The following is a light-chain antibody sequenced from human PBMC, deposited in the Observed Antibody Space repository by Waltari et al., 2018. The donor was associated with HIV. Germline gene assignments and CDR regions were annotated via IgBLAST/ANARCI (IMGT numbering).Light chain of an antibody. CDR1: QPVLSTSNHKNN. V-gene: IGKV4-1*01. CDR3: QQYYQSPYT. CDR2: WAS. J-gene: IGKJ2*01. Sequence: DIVLTQSADSLAVSLGERDTIKYKSSQPVLSTSNHKNNIAWYQQKPGRSPTLLISWASTRESGVPARFSGSGSGTDFTLTISSLQAEDVALYYCQQYYQSPYTFGQGTRLEIK.